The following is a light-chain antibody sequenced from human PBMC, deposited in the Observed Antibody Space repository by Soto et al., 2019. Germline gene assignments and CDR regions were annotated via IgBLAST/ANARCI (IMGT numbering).Light chain of an antibody. CDR3: TSYTSSSTLYV. CDR1: SSDVGGYDF. J-gene: IGLJ1*01. CDR2: DVS. V-gene: IGLV2-14*01. Sequence: QSALTQPASVSGSPGQSITISCTGTSSDVGGYDFVSWYQQHPGKAPKLMIYDVSHRPSGVSNRFSGSRSGNTASLTISGLQPEDEADYYCTSYTSSSTLYVFGTGTKVTVL.